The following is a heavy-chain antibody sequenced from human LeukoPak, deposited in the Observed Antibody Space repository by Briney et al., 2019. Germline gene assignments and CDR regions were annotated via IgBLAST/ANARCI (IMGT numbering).Heavy chain of an antibody. V-gene: IGHV4-61*02. CDR3: ARVGMKSTDGGYYYYMDV. CDR2: IYISGST. J-gene: IGHJ6*03. D-gene: IGHD6-13*01. Sequence: PSETLSLTCTVSGGSISSGRYYWSWIRQPAGKGLEWIGRIYISGSTNYNPSLKSRVTISVDTSKNQFSLKLSSVIAADTAVYYCARVGMKSTDGGYYYYMDVWGKGTTVTVSS. CDR1: GGSISSGRYY.